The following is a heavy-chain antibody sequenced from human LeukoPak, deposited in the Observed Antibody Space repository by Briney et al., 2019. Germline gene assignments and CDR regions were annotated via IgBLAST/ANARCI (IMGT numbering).Heavy chain of an antibody. CDR3: AKIGDYGDYGYYYYYYYMDV. CDR1: GYSISSGYY. J-gene: IGHJ6*03. V-gene: IGHV4-38-2*02. CDR2: IYHSGST. Sequence: SETLSLTCTVSGYSISSGYYWGWIRQPPGKGLEWIGSIYHSGSTYYNPSLKSRVTIPVDTSKNQFSLKLSSVTAADTAVYYCAKIGDYGDYGYYYYYYYMDVWGKGTTVTVSS. D-gene: IGHD4-17*01.